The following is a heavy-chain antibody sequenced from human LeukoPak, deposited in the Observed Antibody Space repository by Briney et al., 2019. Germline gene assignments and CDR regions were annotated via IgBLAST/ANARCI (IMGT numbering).Heavy chain of an antibody. V-gene: IGHV3-53*01. CDR2: IYSGGST. CDR1: GFTVSSNY. J-gene: IGHJ4*02. D-gene: IGHD2/OR15-2a*01. Sequence: GGSLRLSCAASGFTVSSNYMSWVRQAPGKGLEWVSVIYSGGSTYYADSVKGRFTISRDNSKNTLYLQMNGLRAEDTAVYYCAKDSAKKYDDYWGQGTLVTVSS. CDR3: AKDSAKKYDDY.